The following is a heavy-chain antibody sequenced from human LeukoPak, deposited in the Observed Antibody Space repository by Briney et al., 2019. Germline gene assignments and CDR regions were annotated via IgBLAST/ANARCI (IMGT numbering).Heavy chain of an antibody. J-gene: IGHJ4*02. D-gene: IGHD1-1*01. CDR2: IKEDGSET. CDR1: GFTFSSYA. Sequence: PGGSLRLSCAASGFTFSSYAMSWVRQAPRKGLEWAAAIKEDGSETYYVDSVKGRFTISRDNAENSLYLQMSSLRAEDTAVYYCARTTYGDYWGQGTLVTVSS. CDR3: ARTTYGDY. V-gene: IGHV3-7*02.